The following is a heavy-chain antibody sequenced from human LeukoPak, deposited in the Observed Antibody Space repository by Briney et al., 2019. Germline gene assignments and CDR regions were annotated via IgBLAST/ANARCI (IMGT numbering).Heavy chain of an antibody. CDR2: ISGSGGST. V-gene: IGHV3-23*01. CDR3: ANLNRWLVQPLFDY. Sequence: TGGSLRLSCAASGFTFSRYAMSWVRQAPGKGLEWVSAISGSGGSTYYADSVKGRFTISRDNSKNTLYLQMNSLRAEDTAVYYCANLNRWLVQPLFDYWGQGTLVTVSS. CDR1: GFTFSRYA. J-gene: IGHJ4*02. D-gene: IGHD6-19*01.